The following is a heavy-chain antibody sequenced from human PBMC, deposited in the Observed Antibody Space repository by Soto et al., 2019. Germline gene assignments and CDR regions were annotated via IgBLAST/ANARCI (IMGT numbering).Heavy chain of an antibody. J-gene: IGHJ3*01. CDR1: GGTISNYV. CDR3: AREAPDSNCGTGCSGAFDV. V-gene: IGHV1-69*12. Sequence: QVQLLQSGAEVKKPGSSVKVSCKASGGTISNYVITWVRQAPGHGLEWIGEIIPIFGTANYAQKLQGRVTITADESTSTAYVQLRSLRSEDTALYYCAREAPDSNCGTGCSGAFDVWGQGTMVTVSS. D-gene: IGHD2-2*01. CDR2: IIPIFGTA.